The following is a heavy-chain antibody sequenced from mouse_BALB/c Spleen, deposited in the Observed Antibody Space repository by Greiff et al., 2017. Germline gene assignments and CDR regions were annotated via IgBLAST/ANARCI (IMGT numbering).Heavy chain of an antibody. CDR1: GFAFSSYD. Sequence: EVMLVESGGGLVKPGGSLKLSCAASGFAFSSYDMSWVRQTPEKRLEWVAYISSGGGSTYYPDTVKGRFTISRDNAKNTLYLEMSSLRSEDTAMYYCAREGGFITTATDWFAYWGQGTLVTVSA. D-gene: IGHD1-2*01. V-gene: IGHV5-12-1*01. CDR3: AREGGFITTATDWFAY. CDR2: ISSGGGST. J-gene: IGHJ3*01.